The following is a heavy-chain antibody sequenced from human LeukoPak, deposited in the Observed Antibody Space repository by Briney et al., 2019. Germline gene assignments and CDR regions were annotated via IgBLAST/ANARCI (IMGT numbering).Heavy chain of an antibody. CDR2: INHSGST. J-gene: IGHJ3*02. V-gene: IGHV4-34*01. CDR3: AREGCSSTSCQNAFGI. Sequence: SETLSPTCAVYGGSFSGYYWSWIRQPPGKGLEWIGEINHSGSTNYNPSLKSRVTISVDTSKNQFSLKLSSVTAADTAVYYCAREGCSSTSCQNAFGIWGQGTMVTVSS. D-gene: IGHD2-2*01. CDR1: GGSFSGYY.